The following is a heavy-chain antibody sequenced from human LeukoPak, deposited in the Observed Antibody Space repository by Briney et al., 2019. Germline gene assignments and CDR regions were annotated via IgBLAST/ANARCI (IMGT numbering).Heavy chain of an antibody. CDR2: INPNRGGT. J-gene: IGHJ3*02. CDR1: GYTFTGYY. Sequence: ASVTVSCKASGYTFTGYYMHWVRHAPEQGLEWMGWINPNRGGTNYAQKLQGRVTMTRDTSISTAYMELSRLRSDDTAVYYCAREGYYYASSGLLGGLDAFDIWGQGTMVTVSS. D-gene: IGHD3-22*01. V-gene: IGHV1-2*02. CDR3: AREGYYYASSGLLGGLDAFDI.